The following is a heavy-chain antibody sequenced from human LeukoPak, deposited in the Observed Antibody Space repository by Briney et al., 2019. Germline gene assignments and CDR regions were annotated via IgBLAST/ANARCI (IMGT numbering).Heavy chain of an antibody. J-gene: IGHJ4*02. CDR2: IYWNDDK. CDR1: GFSLSTSRVG. CDR3: AHRAAAAGPLGVYYFDY. V-gene: IGHV2-5*01. Sequence: SGPTLVKPTQTLTLTCTFSGFSLSTSRVGVGWIRQPPGKALEWLALIYWNDDKRYSPSLRSRLTITKDTSKNQVVLTMTNMDPVDTATYYCAHRAAAAGPLGVYYFDYWGQGTLVTVSS. D-gene: IGHD6-13*01.